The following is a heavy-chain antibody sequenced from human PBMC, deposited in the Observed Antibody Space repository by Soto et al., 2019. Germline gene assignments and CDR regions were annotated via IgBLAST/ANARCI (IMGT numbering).Heavy chain of an antibody. Sequence: PSETLSLTCTVSGGSISSGGYYWSWIRQHPGKGLEWIGYIYYSGSAYYNPSLKSRVTISVDTSKNQFSLKLSSVTAADTAVYYCARKRYCSNISCFDRWFDPWGQGTLVTSPQ. D-gene: IGHD2-2*01. CDR1: GGSISSGGYY. V-gene: IGHV4-31*03. CDR3: ARKRYCSNISCFDRWFDP. J-gene: IGHJ5*01. CDR2: IYYSGSA.